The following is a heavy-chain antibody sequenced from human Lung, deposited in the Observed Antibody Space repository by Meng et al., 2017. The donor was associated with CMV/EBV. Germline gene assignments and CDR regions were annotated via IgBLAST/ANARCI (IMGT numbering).Heavy chain of an antibody. V-gene: IGHV4-59*01. D-gene: IGHD3-3*01. CDR2: IHYRGST. Sequence: SETLSLXCTVSGGSISSYYCSWIRQPPGKGLEWIGYIHYRGSTNYNPSLKSRVTIPVDTSKNQFSLKLNSVTAADTAVYCCARGGDYDFWSGYSYCYYYGMDVWGQGTTVTVSS. J-gene: IGHJ6*02. CDR3: ARGGDYDFWSGYSYCYYYGMDV. CDR1: GGSISSYY.